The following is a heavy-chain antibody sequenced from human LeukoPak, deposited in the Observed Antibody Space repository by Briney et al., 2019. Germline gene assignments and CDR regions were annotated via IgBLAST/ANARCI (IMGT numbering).Heavy chain of an antibody. D-gene: IGHD1-26*01. Sequence: EASVKVSCKASGGTFSSYAMSWVRQAPGKGLEWVSAISGSGSNSYYADSVKGRFTISRDNSKNTLYLQMNSLRAEDTAVYYCAKVRIVGATTGFDYWGQGTLVTVSS. CDR2: ISGSGSNS. J-gene: IGHJ4*02. CDR3: AKVRIVGATTGFDY. V-gene: IGHV3-23*01. CDR1: GGTFSSYA.